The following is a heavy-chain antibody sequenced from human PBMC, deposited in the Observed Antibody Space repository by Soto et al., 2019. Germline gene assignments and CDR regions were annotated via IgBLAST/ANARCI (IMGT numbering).Heavy chain of an antibody. J-gene: IGHJ5*02. D-gene: IGHD5-18*01. CDR2: IYYSGST. CDR3: ASFVDTARDPQSQNWFDP. Sequence: LSLTCTVSGGSISSSSYYWGWIRQPPGKGLEWIGSIYYSGSTYYNPSLKSRVTISVDTSKNQFSLKLSSVTAADTAVYYCASFVDTARDPQSQNWFDPWGQGTLVTVSS. CDR1: GGSISSSSYY. V-gene: IGHV4-39*01.